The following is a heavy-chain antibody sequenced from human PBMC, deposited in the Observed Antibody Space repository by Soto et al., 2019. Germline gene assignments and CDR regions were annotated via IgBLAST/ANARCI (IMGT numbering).Heavy chain of an antibody. CDR1: GDSISSGAYY. D-gene: IGHD4-17*01. V-gene: IGHV4-31*03. J-gene: IGHJ4*02. CDR3: ARVPFGDPHFDL. Sequence: QVQLQESGPGLVKPSQTLSLTCTVSGDSISSGAYYWSWIRQHPGKGLEWIGYSYDSGNTYYNPSLKSRVTISLDTSQNQFSLKLTSVAAADTAAYYCARVPFGDPHFDLWGQGTLVTVSS. CDR2: SYDSGNT.